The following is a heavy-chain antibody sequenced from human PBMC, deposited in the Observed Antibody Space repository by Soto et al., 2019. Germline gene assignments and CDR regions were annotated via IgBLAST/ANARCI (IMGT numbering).Heavy chain of an antibody. Sequence: SVKVSCKASGGTFSSYAISWVRQAPGQGLEWMGGIIPIFGTANYAQKFQGRVTITADESTSTAYMELSSLRSEDTAVYYCAGLGDFLPEDAFDIWGQGTMVTVSS. CDR2: IIPIFGTA. V-gene: IGHV1-69*13. D-gene: IGHD3-16*01. CDR3: AGLGDFLPEDAFDI. CDR1: GGTFSSYA. J-gene: IGHJ3*02.